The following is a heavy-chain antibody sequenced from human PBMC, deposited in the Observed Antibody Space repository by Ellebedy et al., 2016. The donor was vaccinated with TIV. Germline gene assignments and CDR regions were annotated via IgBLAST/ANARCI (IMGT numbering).Heavy chain of an antibody. J-gene: IGHJ6*02. D-gene: IGHD2-2*01. Sequence: GESLKISCKDSGYSFTSYWIGWVRQMPGKGLEWMGIIYPGDSDARYSPSFQGQVTISADKSISTAYLQWSSLKASDTAMYYCARHGADVVVPAAAPGNYYYGMDVWGQGTTVTVSS. V-gene: IGHV5-51*01. CDR3: ARHGADVVVPAAAPGNYYYGMDV. CDR1: GYSFTSYW. CDR2: IYPGDSDA.